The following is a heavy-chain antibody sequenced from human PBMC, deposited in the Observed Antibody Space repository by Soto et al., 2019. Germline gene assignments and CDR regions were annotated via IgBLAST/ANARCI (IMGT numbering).Heavy chain of an antibody. J-gene: IGHJ6*02. CDR3: AREATMVRGVIGYYYYGMDV. CDR2: IIPIFGTA. V-gene: IGHV1-69*13. D-gene: IGHD3-10*01. CDR1: GGTFSSYA. Sequence: SVKVSCKASGGTFSSYAISWVRQAPGQGLEWMGGIIPIFGTANYAQKFQGRVTITADESTSTAYMELSSLRSEDTAAYYCAREATMVRGVIGYYYYGMDVWGQGTTVTVSS.